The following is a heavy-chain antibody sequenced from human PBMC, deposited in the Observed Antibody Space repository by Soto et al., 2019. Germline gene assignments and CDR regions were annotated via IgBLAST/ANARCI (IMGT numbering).Heavy chain of an antibody. V-gene: IGHV5-51*01. CDR1: GYSFTSYW. D-gene: IGHD2-15*01. Sequence: GESLKISCKGSGYSFTSYWIGWVRQMPGKGLEWMGIIYPGDSDTRYSPSFQGQVTISADKSISTAYLQWSSLKAPDTAMYYCARYCSGGSCCSHSFDYWGQGTLVTVSS. CDR2: IYPGDSDT. CDR3: ARYCSGGSCCSHSFDY. J-gene: IGHJ4*02.